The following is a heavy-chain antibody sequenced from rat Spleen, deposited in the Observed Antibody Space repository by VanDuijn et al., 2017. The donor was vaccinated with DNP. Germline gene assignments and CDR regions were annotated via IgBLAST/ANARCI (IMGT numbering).Heavy chain of an antibody. D-gene: IGHD1-11*01. J-gene: IGHJ2*01. CDR3: TTDFERGY. CDR2: ISTSGGDT. Sequence: EVQLVESGGGLVQPGRSLKVSCAASGFDFNNYYMAWVRQAPTKGLEWVATISTSGGDTYYRDSVKGRFTISRDNAKSALYLQMNSLRSEDTATFYCTTDFERGYWGQGVMVTVSS. V-gene: IGHV5-27*01. CDR1: GFDFNNYY.